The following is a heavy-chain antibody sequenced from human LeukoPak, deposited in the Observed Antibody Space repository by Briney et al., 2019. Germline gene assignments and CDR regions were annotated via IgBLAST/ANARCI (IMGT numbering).Heavy chain of an antibody. D-gene: IGHD6-19*01. V-gene: IGHV1-18*04. CDR3: ARGLYSSGWYPYNWFDP. CDR2: ISVHNDER. J-gene: IGHJ5*02. CDR1: GYTFTRNG. Sequence: ASVKVSCKASGYTFTRNGISWVRQAPGQGLEWMGWISVHNDERNYAQNFQGRVTMTTETSRSTAYMELRNLTSDDTAVYYCARGLYSSGWYPYNWFDPWGQGTLVIVSS.